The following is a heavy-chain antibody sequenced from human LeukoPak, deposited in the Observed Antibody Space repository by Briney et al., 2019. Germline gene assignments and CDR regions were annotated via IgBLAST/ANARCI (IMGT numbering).Heavy chain of an antibody. J-gene: IGHJ4*02. D-gene: IGHD1-26*01. CDR1: GFTFSDYA. CDR3: ARGPKSYGIVYYFDY. CDR2: ISSNGGST. V-gene: IGHV3-64*02. Sequence: SGGSLRLSCAASGFTFSDYAMHWVRQAPGKGLEYVSVISSNGGSTYYADSVKGRFTISRDNSKNTLYLQMGSLRAEDTAVYYCARGPKSYGIVYYFDYWGQGTLVTVSS.